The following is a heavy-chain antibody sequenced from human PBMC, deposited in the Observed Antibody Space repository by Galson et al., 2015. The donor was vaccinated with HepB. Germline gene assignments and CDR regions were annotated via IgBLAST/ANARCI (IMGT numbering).Heavy chain of an antibody. J-gene: IGHJ3*02. CDR3: ARLYYDILTGYYTGAFDI. V-gene: IGHV1-18*01. CDR2: ISAYNGNT. CDR1: GYTFTSYG. D-gene: IGHD3-9*01. Sequence: SVKVSCKASGYTFTSYGISWVRQAPGQGLEWMGWISAYNGNTNYAQKLQGRVTMTTDTSTSTAYMELRSLRSDDTAVYYCARLYYDILTGYYTGAFDIWGQGTMVTVSS.